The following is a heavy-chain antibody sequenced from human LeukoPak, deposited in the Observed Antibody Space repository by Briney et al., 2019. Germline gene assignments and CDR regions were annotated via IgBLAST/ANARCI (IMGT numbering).Heavy chain of an antibody. J-gene: IGHJ4*02. CDR3: ARALPSSWYFFDY. CDR1: GFTFSSYA. CDR2: ISSSGSTI. V-gene: IGHV3-48*03. D-gene: IGHD6-13*01. Sequence: PGGSLRLSCAASGFTFSSYAMNWVRQAPGKGLQWVSYISSSGSTIYYADSVKGRFTISRDNAKNSLYLQMNSLRAEDTAVYYCARALPSSWYFFDYWGQGTLVTVSS.